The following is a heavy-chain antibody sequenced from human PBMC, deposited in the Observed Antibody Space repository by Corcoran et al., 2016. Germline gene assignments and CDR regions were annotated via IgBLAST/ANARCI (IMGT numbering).Heavy chain of an antibody. D-gene: IGHD3-22*01. J-gene: IGHJ6*02. V-gene: IGHV1-69*01. CDR2: INPIFGTA. Sequence: QVQLVQSGGEGKKPGSSVKVSCKASGGTFSSYAISWVRQAHGQGLEWMGGINPIFGTANYAQKFQGRVTITADEFTSTAYMELSSPRSEDSAVYYCAIDESSDGMDVWGQGTTVTVSS. CDR3: AIDESSDGMDV. CDR1: GGTFSSYA.